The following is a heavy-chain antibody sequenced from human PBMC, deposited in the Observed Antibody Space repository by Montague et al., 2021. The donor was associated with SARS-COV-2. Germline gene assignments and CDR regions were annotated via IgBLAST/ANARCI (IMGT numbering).Heavy chain of an antibody. CDR1: GGSISSSSYY. J-gene: IGHJ3*02. CDR2: IFYSGST. Sequence: SETLSLTCTVSGGSISSSSYYWGWIRQPPGKGLEWIGNIFYSGSTYYNTSLKSRVTISVDTSKNQFSLRQSSVTAADTAVYYYARLPYFYDSTHAFDIWGQGTMVTVSS. D-gene: IGHD3-22*01. CDR3: ARLPYFYDSTHAFDI. V-gene: IGHV4-39*01.